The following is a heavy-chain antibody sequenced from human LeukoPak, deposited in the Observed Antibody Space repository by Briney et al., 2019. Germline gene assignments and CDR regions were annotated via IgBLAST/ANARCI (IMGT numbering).Heavy chain of an antibody. CDR1: GYTFTSYD. J-gene: IGHJ5*02. V-gene: IGHV1-8*03. CDR2: MNPNSGNT. Sequence: GASVKVPCKASGYTFTSYDINWVRQATGQGLEWMGWMNPNSGNTGYAQKFQGRVTITRNTSISTAYMELSSLRSEDTAVYYCARGFDSSSEFDPWGQGTLVTVSS. D-gene: IGHD3-22*01. CDR3: ARGFDSSSEFDP.